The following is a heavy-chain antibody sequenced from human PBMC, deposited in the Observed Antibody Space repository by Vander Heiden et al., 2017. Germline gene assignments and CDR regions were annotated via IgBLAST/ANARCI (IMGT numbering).Heavy chain of an antibody. CDR1: GYSFTSYW. CDR2: IYPGDSDT. J-gene: IGHJ6*02. V-gene: IGHV5-51*01. Sequence: SLKISCKGSGYSFTSYWIGWVRQMPGKGLEWMGIIYPGDSDTRYSPSFQGQVTISADKSISTAYLQWSSLKASDTAMYYCARHCGIAVAGPPPTLYGMDVWGQGTTVTVSS. D-gene: IGHD6-19*01. CDR3: ARHCGIAVAGPPPTLYGMDV.